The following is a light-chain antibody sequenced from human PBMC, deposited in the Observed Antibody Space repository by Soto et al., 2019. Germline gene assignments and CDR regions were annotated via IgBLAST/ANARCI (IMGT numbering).Light chain of an antibody. CDR3: SSYTSGSTPYV. J-gene: IGLJ1*01. CDR1: SSDVGGYNY. Sequence: QSVLTQPASVSGSPGQSITISCTGTSSDVGGYNYVSWYQQHPLKAPKLLIYDVTNRPSGVSDRFSGSKSGNTASLTISGLQAEDEDDYYCSSYTSGSTPYVFGTGTKLTVL. V-gene: IGLV2-14*01. CDR2: DVT.